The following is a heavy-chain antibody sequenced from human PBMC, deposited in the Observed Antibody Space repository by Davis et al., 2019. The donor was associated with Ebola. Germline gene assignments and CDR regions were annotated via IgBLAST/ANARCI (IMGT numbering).Heavy chain of an antibody. CDR2: IRYDGSNK. CDR1: GFTFSSYA. J-gene: IGHJ6*02. CDR3: ARGNYYGMDV. Sequence: GESLKISCAASGFTFSSYAMNWVRQAPGKGLEWVAFIRYDGSNKYYADSVKGRFTISRDNSKNTLYLQMNSLRAEDTAVYYCARGNYYGMDVWGQGTTVTVSS. V-gene: IGHV3-30*02.